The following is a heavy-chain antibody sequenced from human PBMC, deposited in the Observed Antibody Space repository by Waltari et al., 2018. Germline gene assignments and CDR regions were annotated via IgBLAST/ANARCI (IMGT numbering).Heavy chain of an antibody. V-gene: IGHV1-69*01. J-gene: IGHJ2*01. D-gene: IGHD2-15*01. CDR1: GGTLSSYA. CDR3: ARGYCSGGSCYLLNWYFDL. CDR2: IIPIFGTA. Sequence: QVQLVQSGAEVKKPWSSVKVSCRASGGTLSSYAISSVRRARGQGLERMGGIIPIFGTANYAQKFQGRVTITADESTSTAYMELSSLRSEDTAVYYCARGYCSGGSCYLLNWYFDLWGRGTLVTVSS.